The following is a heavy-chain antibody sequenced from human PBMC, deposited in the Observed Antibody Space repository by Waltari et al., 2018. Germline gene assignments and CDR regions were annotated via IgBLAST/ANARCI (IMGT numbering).Heavy chain of an antibody. Sequence: EVQLLESGGDLVKPGGSLRLSCAVFGFTFRNFGMSWVRQAPGEGLEWVSAMSGTGDHTYFADSVKGRFTISRDKSKNTRYLQLNNLRVEDTAVYYCAKGGLYHFDDWGQGSLVTVS. CDR1: GFTFRNFG. V-gene: IGHV3-23*01. CDR2: MSGTGDHT. J-gene: IGHJ4*02. CDR3: AKGGLYHFDD.